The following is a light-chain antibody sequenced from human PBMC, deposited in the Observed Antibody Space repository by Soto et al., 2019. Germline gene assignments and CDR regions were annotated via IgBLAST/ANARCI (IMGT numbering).Light chain of an antibody. J-gene: IGKJ1*01. Sequence: EIVLTQSPGTLSLSPGERATLSCRASQSVSSSYLAWYQQKPGQAPRLLIYGASSRATGIPDRFSGSGSGTDFTLTISRLEPEDFAVYYCQQYGSSLPWTSGQGTKVDI. CDR3: QQYGSSLPWT. V-gene: IGKV3-20*01. CDR1: QSVSSSY. CDR2: GAS.